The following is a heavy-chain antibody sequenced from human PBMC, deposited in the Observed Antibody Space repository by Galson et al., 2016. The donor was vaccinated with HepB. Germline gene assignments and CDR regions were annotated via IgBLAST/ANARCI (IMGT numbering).Heavy chain of an antibody. V-gene: IGHV3-74*01. CDR3: ARGRRGAISDFFDS. J-gene: IGHJ4*02. D-gene: IGHD3-10*01. CDR2: IKTDGSIT. CDR1: GFTFSNYW. Sequence: SLRLSCAASGFTFSNYWMYWVRQAPGKGLVWVSRIKTDGSITGYADSVKGRFTISRANGKKTMYLQMNSLRAEDTALYYCARGRRGAISDFFDSWGQGPLVTVSS.